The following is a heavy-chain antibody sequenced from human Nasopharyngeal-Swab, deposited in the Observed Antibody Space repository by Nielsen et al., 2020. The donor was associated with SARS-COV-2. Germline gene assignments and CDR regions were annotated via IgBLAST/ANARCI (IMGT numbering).Heavy chain of an antibody. CDR2: ISYDGSNK. Sequence: GESLKISCAASGFTFSSYAMHWVRQAPGKGLEWVAVISYDGSNKYYADSVKGRFTISRDNSKNTLYPQMNSLRAEDTAVYYCARDSESSYCSSTSCYAREGNGWFDPWGQGTLVTVSS. V-gene: IGHV3-30*04. CDR1: GFTFSSYA. J-gene: IGHJ5*02. D-gene: IGHD2-2*01. CDR3: ARDSESSYCSSTSCYAREGNGWFDP.